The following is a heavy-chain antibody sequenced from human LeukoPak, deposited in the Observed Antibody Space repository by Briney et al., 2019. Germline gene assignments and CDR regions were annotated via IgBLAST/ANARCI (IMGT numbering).Heavy chain of an antibody. J-gene: IGHJ4*02. CDR2: IKKDGTET. CDR1: GFTFSSYA. D-gene: IGHD2-21*01. CDR3: ASDGYSSPFDY. V-gene: IGHV3-7*03. Sequence: SGGALRLSCAASGFTFSSYAMSWVRQAPGIGLEWVANIKKDGTETHYVDSVKGRFTISRDNARNSLYLQMNSLRAEDTAVYYCASDGYSSPFDYWGQGALVTVSS.